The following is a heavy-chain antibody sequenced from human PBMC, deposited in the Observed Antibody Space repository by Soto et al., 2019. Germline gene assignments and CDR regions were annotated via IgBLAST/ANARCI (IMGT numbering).Heavy chain of an antibody. CDR2: INPANGNT. D-gene: IGHD3-10*01. CDR3: ARASDYYGSGSYKSYYNGMDV. CDR1: GYTFTTYA. Sequence: ASVKVSCKASGYTFTTYATHWVRQAPGQRLEWMGWINPANGNTKYSQKLKGRVTITRDTSANRAYMELSSLRSEDTAVYYCARASDYYGSGSYKSYYNGMDVWGQGTTVTVSS. V-gene: IGHV1-3*01. J-gene: IGHJ6*02.